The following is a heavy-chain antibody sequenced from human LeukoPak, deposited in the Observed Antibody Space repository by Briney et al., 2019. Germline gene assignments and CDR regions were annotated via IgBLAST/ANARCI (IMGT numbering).Heavy chain of an antibody. Sequence: SETLSLTCTVSGSISGYYWSWIRQPPGKGLEWIGYIYTSGGTNYNPSLESRVTISVDTSKNQFSLDLSSVTAADTAVYYCARQKCTSASCLTKNASDIWGQGTMVTVSS. V-gene: IGHV4-4*09. CDR3: ARQKCTSASCLTKNASDI. J-gene: IGHJ3*02. CDR1: GSISGYY. D-gene: IGHD2-2*01. CDR2: IYTSGGT.